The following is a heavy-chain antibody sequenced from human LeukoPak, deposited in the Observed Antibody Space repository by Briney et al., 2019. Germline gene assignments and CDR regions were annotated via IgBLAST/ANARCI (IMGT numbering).Heavy chain of an antibody. J-gene: IGHJ3*02. V-gene: IGHV4-30-4*01. Sequence: PSETLSLTCTVSGGSISSSSYYWSWIRQPPGKGLEWIGYIYYSGSTYYNPSLKSRVTISVDTSKNQFSLKLSSVTAADTAVYYCARDLQRVGAFDIWGQGTMVTVSS. CDR3: ARDLQRVGAFDI. CDR1: GGSISSSSYY. CDR2: IYYSGST.